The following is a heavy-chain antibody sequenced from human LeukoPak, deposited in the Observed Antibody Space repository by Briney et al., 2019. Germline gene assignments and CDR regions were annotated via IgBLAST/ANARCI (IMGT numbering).Heavy chain of an antibody. J-gene: IGHJ4*02. V-gene: IGHV3-30*04. Sequence: PGGSLRLSCAASGFTFSSYAMHWVRQAPGKGLEWVAVISYDGSNKYYADSVKGRFTISRDNSKNSLYLQMNSLRADDTAVYYCVREWRSLGHWGQGTLVTVSS. CDR2: ISYDGSNK. CDR1: GFTFSSYA. CDR3: VREWRSLGH. D-gene: IGHD3/OR15-3a*01.